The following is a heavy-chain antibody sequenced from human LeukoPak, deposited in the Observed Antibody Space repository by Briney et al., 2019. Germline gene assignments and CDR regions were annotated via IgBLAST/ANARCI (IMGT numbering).Heavy chain of an antibody. D-gene: IGHD6-6*01. CDR2: IYYSGST. Sequence: PSETLSLTCTVSGGSISSYYWTWIRQPPGKGLGLEWIGYIYYSGSTYYNPSLKSRVTISVDTSKNQFSLKLSSVTAADTAVYYCARVKPGNWFDPWGQGTLVTVSS. CDR3: ARVKPGNWFDP. V-gene: IGHV4-59*06. CDR1: GGSISSYY. J-gene: IGHJ5*02.